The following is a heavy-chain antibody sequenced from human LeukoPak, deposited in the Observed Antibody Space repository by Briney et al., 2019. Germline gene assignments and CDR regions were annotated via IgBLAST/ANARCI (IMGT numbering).Heavy chain of an antibody. CDR1: GFTFSSYV. D-gene: IGHD3-22*01. V-gene: IGHV3-74*01. CDR2: IKSDGST. J-gene: IGHJ1*01. Sequence: PGGSLRLSCSASGFTFSSYVINWVRQTPGKGLGWVSRIKSDGSTNYADSVKGRFTISRDNAKNTVSLQMNSLRAEDTGVYYCARAPSEIGGYYPEYFRHWGQGTLVTVSS. CDR3: ARAPSEIGGYYPEYFRH.